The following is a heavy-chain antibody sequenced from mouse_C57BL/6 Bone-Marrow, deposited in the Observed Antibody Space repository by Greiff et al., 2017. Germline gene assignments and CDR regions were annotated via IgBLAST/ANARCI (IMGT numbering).Heavy chain of an antibody. CDR1: GFNIKDDY. J-gene: IGHJ2*01. Sequence: EVQLQQSGAELVRPGASVKLSCTASGFNIKDDYMPWVKQRPEQGLEWIGWIDPENGDTEYTSKFQGKATIPSDTSSNTAYLQLSSLSSEDTAVYYCSTVVHYWGQGTTLTVSS. V-gene: IGHV14-4*01. D-gene: IGHD1-1*01. CDR2: IDPENGDT. CDR3: STVVHY.